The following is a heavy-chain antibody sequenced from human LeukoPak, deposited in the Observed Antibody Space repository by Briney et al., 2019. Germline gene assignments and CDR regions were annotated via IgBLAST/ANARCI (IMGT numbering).Heavy chain of an antibody. CDR3: AREYTGDPHDAFDI. J-gene: IGHJ3*02. CDR2: LYYTGSA. CDR1: GYSISSGFY. V-gene: IGHV4-38-2*02. D-gene: IGHD3-10*01. Sequence: SETLSLTCGVSGYSISSGFYWGWIRQPPGKGLQWIGSLYYTGSAEYNPSLKSRLTMSMDKSKNQFSLRLNSVTAADTAVYYCAREYTGDPHDAFDIWGQGTMVTVSS.